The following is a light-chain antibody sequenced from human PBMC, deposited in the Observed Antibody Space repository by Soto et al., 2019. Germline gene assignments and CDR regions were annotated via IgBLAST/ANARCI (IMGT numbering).Light chain of an antibody. CDR1: QGISNY. CDR3: QQYGSSPT. Sequence: DIQMTQSPSSMSASVGDRVTITCRASQGISNYLAWYQQKPGKVPKLLIYAASTLQSGVPSRFSGSGSGTDFTLTISRLEPEDFAVYYCQQYGSSPTFGQGTKV. CDR2: AAS. V-gene: IGKV1-27*01. J-gene: IGKJ1*01.